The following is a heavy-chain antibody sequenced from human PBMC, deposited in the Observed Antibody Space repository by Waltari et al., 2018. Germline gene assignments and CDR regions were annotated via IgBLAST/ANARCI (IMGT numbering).Heavy chain of an antibody. D-gene: IGHD6-19*01. J-gene: IGHJ4*02. CDR2: ISGSGGST. V-gene: IGHV3-23*02. CDR3: ARDHYSSWDY. CDR1: GFTFRSYA. Sequence: EVQLLESGGGLVQPGGSLRLSCAASGFTFRSYAMSWVRQAPGKGLEWVSAISGSGGSTNYNPSLKSRVTISVDTSKNQFSLKLSSVTAADTAVYYCARDHYSSWDYWGQGTLVTGSS.